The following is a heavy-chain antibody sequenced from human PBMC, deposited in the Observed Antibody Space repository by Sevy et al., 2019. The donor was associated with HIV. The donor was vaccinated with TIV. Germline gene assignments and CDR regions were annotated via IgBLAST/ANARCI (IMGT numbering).Heavy chain of an antibody. CDR3: ARFPLYSRTRNDAFDV. J-gene: IGHJ3*01. V-gene: IGHV1-8*03. CDR1: GYTFNSYE. CDR2: MNPNSGNT. Sequence: ASVKVSCKASGYTFNSYEINWVRQATGQGPEWMGWMNPNSGNTGYAQKFQGRVTITRNTSISTAYMELSSLRSEDTAVYYCARFPLYSRTRNDAFDVWGQGTVVTVSS. D-gene: IGHD6-13*01.